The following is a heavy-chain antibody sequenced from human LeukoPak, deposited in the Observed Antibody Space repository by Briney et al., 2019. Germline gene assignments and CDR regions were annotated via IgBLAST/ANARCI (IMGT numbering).Heavy chain of an antibody. V-gene: IGHV1-18*01. Sequence: GASVKVSCKASGYTXTRYGITGVRQAPGQGLEWMGWISVYNGNTNYAQKLQGRVTMTTEISTSTAYMELRSLRSDDTAIYYCAKLAYGANFFDYWGQGTLVTVSS. J-gene: IGHJ4*02. CDR2: ISVYNGNT. CDR3: AKLAYGANFFDY. D-gene: IGHD4/OR15-4a*01. CDR1: GYTXTRYG.